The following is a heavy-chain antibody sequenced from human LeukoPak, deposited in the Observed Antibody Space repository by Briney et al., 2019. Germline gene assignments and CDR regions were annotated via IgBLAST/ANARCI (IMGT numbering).Heavy chain of an antibody. CDR3: AREGLRWEKEGFDY. D-gene: IGHD4-23*01. CDR1: GSFSRNY. V-gene: IGHV4-59*12. Sequence: SEILSLTCTGGSFSRNYWSWIRQAPGKELEWIGYIHYSGSSDYNPSFKSRVTISADTSKNHFSLKLNSVTPEDTAVYYCAREGLRWEKEGFDYWGQGTLVTVSS. J-gene: IGHJ4*02. CDR2: IHYSGSS.